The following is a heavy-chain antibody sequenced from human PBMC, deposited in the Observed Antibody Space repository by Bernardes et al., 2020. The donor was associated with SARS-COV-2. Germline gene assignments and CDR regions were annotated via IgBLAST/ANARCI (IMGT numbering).Heavy chain of an antibody. CDR1: GFIASNNY. J-gene: IGHJ4*02. CDR2: IYSGGKT. CDR3: SRGPWDPMWVAARPFYFGY. V-gene: IGHV3-53*01. Sequence: GGSLRLSCAVSGFIASNNYMSWVRQVPGKGLEWVSVIYSGGKTDYSDSVKGRFTIFSDDSKNTLYFQLISLRVEDTALYYCSRGPWDPMWVAARPFYFGYWGKGTRVTVSS. D-gene: IGHD6-6*01.